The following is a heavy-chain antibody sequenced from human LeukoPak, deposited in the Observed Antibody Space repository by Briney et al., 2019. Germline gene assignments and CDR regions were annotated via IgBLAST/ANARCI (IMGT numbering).Heavy chain of an antibody. Sequence: PGGSLRLSCAVSRFTFSSYSMNWVRQAPGKGLEWVSSISSSSVNIYYADSVKGRFTISRDNAKNSLYLQMNSLRAEDTAVYYCARGPAGVGQEYYFDYWGQGTLVTVSS. V-gene: IGHV3-21*01. CDR2: ISSSSVNI. CDR1: RFTFSSYS. J-gene: IGHJ4*02. D-gene: IGHD7-27*01. CDR3: ARGPAGVGQEYYFDY.